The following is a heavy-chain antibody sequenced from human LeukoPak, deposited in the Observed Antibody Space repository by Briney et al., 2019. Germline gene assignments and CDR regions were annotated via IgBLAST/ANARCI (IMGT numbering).Heavy chain of an antibody. V-gene: IGHV1-2*02. J-gene: IGHJ4*02. CDR2: INPNGGDT. D-gene: IGHD3-10*01. CDR3: ARDRALLSMVWFDY. CDR1: GYNFIDYY. Sequence: ASVKDSCKASGYNFIDYYMHWVRQAPGQGLEWMGWINPNGGDTNYAQKFQGRVTMTRDTSISTAYLELSSLRSADTAVYFCARDRALLSMVWFDYWGQGTLVTVSS.